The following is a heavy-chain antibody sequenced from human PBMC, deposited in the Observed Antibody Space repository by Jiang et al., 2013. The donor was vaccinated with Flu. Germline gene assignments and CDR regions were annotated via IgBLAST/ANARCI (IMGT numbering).Heavy chain of an antibody. CDR1: GFPFANYA. D-gene: IGHD6-19*01. CDR3: ARNTGSENVWLGFHDH. CDR2: ISTYHGLT. Sequence: SGAEVKKPGASVKVSCKASGFPFANYAFSWVRQAPGQGLEWVGWISTYHGLTNYAQKFQDRVTMTRDTSTSTASMELESLRSDDTAVYYCARNTGSENVWLGFHDHWGQGTLVTVSS. V-gene: IGHV1-18*01. J-gene: IGHJ4*02.